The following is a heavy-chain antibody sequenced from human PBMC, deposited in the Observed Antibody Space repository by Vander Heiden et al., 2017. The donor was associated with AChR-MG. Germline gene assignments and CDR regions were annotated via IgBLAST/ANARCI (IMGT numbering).Heavy chain of an antibody. J-gene: IGHJ4*02. CDR3: TRDPWRFDY. V-gene: IGHV3-48*02. CDR1: GFTFSSYS. CDR2: ISSSSSTI. Sequence: EVQLVESGGGVVQHGGCLRLSCVVFGFTFSSYSMNWVRQAPGKGLEWISHISSSSSTIYYADSVKGRFTISRDNAKNSLYLQMNSLGDDDTAVYYCTRDPWRFDYWGQGTLVIVSS.